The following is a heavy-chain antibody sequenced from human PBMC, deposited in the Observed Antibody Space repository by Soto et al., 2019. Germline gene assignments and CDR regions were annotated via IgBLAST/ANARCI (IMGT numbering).Heavy chain of an antibody. Sequence: GGSLRLSCAASGFTFSSYSMNWVRQAPGKGLEWVSYISSSSSTKYYADSVKGRFTISRDNAKNSLYLQMNSLRAEDTAVYYCASHYPGYIGYYDFWSGYPWETLGLYYMDVWGKGTTVTVSS. CDR1: GFTFSSYS. D-gene: IGHD3-3*01. CDR3: ASHYPGYIGYYDFWSGYPWETLGLYYMDV. V-gene: IGHV3-48*01. J-gene: IGHJ6*03. CDR2: ISSSSSTK.